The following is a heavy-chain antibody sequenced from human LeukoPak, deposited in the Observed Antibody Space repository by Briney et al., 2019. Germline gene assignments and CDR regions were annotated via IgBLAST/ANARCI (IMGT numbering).Heavy chain of an antibody. CDR1: GFTFDDYA. V-gene: IGHV3-43D*03. J-gene: IGHJ4*02. D-gene: IGHD5-12*01. CDR2: ISWDGGST. Sequence: GGSLRLSCAASGFTFDDYAMHWVRQAPGKGLEWVSLISWDGGSTYYADSVKGRFTISRDNSKNSLYLQMNSLRAEDTALYYCAKDTSYSGYDSFDYWGQGTLVTVSS. CDR3: AKDTSYSGYDSFDY.